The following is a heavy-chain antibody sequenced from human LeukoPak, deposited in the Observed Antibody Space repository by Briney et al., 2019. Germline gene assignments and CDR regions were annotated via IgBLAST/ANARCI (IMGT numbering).Heavy chain of an antibody. J-gene: IGHJ6*03. CDR2: IFYRGAS. CDR3: AKGRASSNYVFLSGYGYMDV. D-gene: IGHD3-3*01. Sequence: SETLSLTCIVSGASISSSSSYWAWLRQPPGKGRGWVGNIFYRGASDYNASLKSPLTISVDTSKNHFSLNLTSVTAAHTGIYYCAKGRASSNYVFLSGYGYMDVWGEGTSVTVSS. V-gene: IGHV4-39*02. CDR1: GASISSSSSY.